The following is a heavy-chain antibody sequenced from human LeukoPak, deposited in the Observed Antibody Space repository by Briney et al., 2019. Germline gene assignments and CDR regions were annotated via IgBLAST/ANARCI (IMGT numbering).Heavy chain of an antibody. CDR3: ARDLDWILFDY. D-gene: IGHD3-9*01. V-gene: IGHV3-74*03. CDR1: GFTFSTYW. Sequence: PGGSLRLSCAASGFTFSTYWMHWVRQAPREGLVWVARIRPEGTTTAYADSVKGRFTISRDNAKNTLFLQMNSLSAEDTAVYYCARDLDWILFDYWGQGTLVTVSS. J-gene: IGHJ4*02. CDR2: IRPEGTTT.